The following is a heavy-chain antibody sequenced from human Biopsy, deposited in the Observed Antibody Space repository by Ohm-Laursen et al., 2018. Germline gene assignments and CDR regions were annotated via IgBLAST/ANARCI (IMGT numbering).Heavy chain of an antibody. V-gene: IGHV4-59*10. J-gene: IGHJ5*02. CDR2: IYTSGIT. CDR1: GESFNGYY. CDR3: ARDRDRRGWFDP. Sequence: TLSLTCAVYGESFNGYYWSWIRQTPGKGLEWIGQIYTSGITNYNPSLKSRVTMSVDTSKNKFSLRVSSVTAADTAVYYCARDRDRRGWFDPWGQGTLVTVSS. D-gene: IGHD1-14*01.